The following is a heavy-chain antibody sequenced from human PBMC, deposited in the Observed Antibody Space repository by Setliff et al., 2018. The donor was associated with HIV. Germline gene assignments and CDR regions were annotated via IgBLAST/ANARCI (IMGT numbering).Heavy chain of an antibody. V-gene: IGHV1-69*04. CDR2: IIPILGIA. CDR1: GYTFTSYG. D-gene: IGHD5-12*01. J-gene: IGHJ4*02. CDR3: ARSRERYRNPYAFWDLTY. Sequence: ASVKVSCKASGYTFTSYGISWVRQAPGQGLEWMGRIIPILGIANYAQTFQGRGTMTADKSTSTAYMELTRLTFEDTAIYYCARSRERYRNPYAFWDLTYWGQGQLVTVSS.